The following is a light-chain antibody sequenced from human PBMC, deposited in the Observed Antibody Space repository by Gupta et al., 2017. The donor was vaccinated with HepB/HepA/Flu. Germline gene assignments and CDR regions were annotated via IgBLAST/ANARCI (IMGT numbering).Light chain of an antibody. V-gene: IGKV3-20*01. CDR2: ATS. CDR3: QYDTNSYI. Sequence: EIVLTQSPGTLSLSPGERATLSCRASQRVHTANSAWYQQRPGQAPRLLIYATSSSATGIPDRFSGSGSEKDFTLTSIRPETEDSAMYYWQYDTNSYIFGQGTKLEIK. CDR1: QRVHTAN. J-gene: IGKJ2*01.